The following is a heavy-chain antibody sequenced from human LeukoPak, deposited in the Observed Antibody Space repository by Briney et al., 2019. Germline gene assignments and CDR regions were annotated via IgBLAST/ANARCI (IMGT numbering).Heavy chain of an antibody. CDR3: ARRLNYGSGTRYYYYGMDV. V-gene: IGHV4-61*08. Sequence: SETLSLTCTVSGGSISSGGYYWSWIRQHPGKGLEWIGYIYYSGSTNYNPSPKSRVTISVDTSKNQFSLKLSSVTAADTAVYYCARRLNYGSGTRYYYYGMDVWGQGTTVTVSS. J-gene: IGHJ6*02. CDR2: IYYSGST. D-gene: IGHD3-10*01. CDR1: GGSISSGGYY.